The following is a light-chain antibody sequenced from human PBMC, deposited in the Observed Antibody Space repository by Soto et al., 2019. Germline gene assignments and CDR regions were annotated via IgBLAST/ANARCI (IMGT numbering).Light chain of an antibody. CDR3: AAWDDGLNGWV. Sequence: QSVLTQPPSASGTPGQRVTISCSGTSSNIGRNTVTWYQQLQATAPNLLMFNNHRRPAGDPDRFSASKSGTSASLATSGLRSEDETDYYCAAWDDGLNGWVFGGGTKLTVL. J-gene: IGLJ3*02. V-gene: IGLV1-44*01. CDR2: NNH. CDR1: SSNIGRNT.